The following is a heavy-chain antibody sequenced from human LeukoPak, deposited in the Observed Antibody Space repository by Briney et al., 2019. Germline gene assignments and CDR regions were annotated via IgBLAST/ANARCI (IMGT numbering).Heavy chain of an antibody. D-gene: IGHD2-15*01. CDR2: IYYSGST. CDR1: GGSISSFY. J-gene: IGHJ4*02. Sequence: PSETLSLTCTVSGGSISSFYWSWIRQPPGKGLEWIGYIYYSGSTNYNPSLKSRVTISVDTSKNQFSLNLSSVTAADTAVYYCAXAGGSGGSCYSIWGQGTLVTVSS. CDR3: AXAGGSGGSCYSI. V-gene: IGHV4-59*01.